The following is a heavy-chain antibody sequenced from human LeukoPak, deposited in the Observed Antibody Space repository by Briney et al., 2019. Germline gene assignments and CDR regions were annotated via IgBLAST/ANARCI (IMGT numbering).Heavy chain of an antibody. CDR1: GFTFSSYW. Sequence: GGSLRLSCAASGFTFSSYWMSWVRQAPGNGLEWVANIKQDGSEKYYVDSVKGRFTISRDNAKNSLYLQMNSLRAEDTAVYYCAREYGYYFSDYWGQGTLVTVSS. D-gene: IGHD3-22*01. CDR2: IKQDGSEK. CDR3: AREYGYYFSDY. V-gene: IGHV3-7*01. J-gene: IGHJ4*02.